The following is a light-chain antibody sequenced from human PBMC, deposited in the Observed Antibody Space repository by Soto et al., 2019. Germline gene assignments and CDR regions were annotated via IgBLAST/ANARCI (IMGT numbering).Light chain of an antibody. J-gene: IGKJ4*01. CDR1: QGITNY. CDR2: AAS. V-gene: IGKV1-27*01. Sequence: DTHMTPSPSSLSASVGDRVPITCRASQGITNYLAWYQQKSGKVPKLLIYAASTLQSGVPSRFSGSGSGTDFTLTISSLQPEDVATYYCQKYNSAPLTLGGGTKVDIK. CDR3: QKYNSAPLT.